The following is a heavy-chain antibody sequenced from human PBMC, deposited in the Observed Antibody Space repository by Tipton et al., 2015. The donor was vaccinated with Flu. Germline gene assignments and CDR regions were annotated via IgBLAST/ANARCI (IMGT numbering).Heavy chain of an antibody. V-gene: IGHV3-21*01. CDR3: ANIVQPYGMDV. J-gene: IGHJ6*02. Sequence: SLRLSCAASEFSFSIYTMNWVRQAPGKGLEWVSSISSSGNYIYYTDSVKGRFTISRDNAKKSLYLQMNSLRAEDTAVYFCANIVQPYGMDVWGQGTTVTVSS. CDR1: EFSFSIYT. CDR2: ISSSGNYI. D-gene: IGHD2/OR15-2a*01.